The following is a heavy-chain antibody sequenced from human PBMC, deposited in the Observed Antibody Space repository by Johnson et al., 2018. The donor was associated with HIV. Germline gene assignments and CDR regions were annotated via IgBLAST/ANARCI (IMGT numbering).Heavy chain of an antibody. Sequence: QVQLVESGGGVVQPGRSLRLSCAASGFTFSTYAMHWVRQAPGKGLEWVAVISFDANNKYYADSVKGRFTISRDNSKTTLYLQMNSLRAEDTAVYYCARGPTRFAAFDIWGQGTIVTVSS. CDR1: GFTFSTYA. D-gene: IGHD3-10*01. CDR2: ISFDANNK. CDR3: ARGPTRFAAFDI. J-gene: IGHJ3*02. V-gene: IGHV3-30-3*01.